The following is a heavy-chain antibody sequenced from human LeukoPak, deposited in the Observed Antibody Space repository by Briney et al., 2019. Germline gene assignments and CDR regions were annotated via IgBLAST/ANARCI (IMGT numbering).Heavy chain of an antibody. D-gene: IGHD3-10*01. CDR3: ARGDYSYYFDY. CDR1: GGTFISYA. J-gene: IGHJ4*02. CDR2: IIPILGIA. V-gene: IGHV1-69*04. Sequence: EASVKVSFKASGGTFISYAISWVRQAPGQGLEWMGRIIPILGIANYAQKFQGRVTITADKSTSTAYMELSSLRSEDTAVYYCARGDYSYYFDYWGQGTLVTVSS.